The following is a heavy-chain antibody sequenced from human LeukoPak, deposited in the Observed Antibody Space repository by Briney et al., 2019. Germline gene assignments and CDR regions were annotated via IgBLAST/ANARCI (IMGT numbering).Heavy chain of an antibody. J-gene: IGHJ6*02. CDR1: GFTFSSYS. V-gene: IGHV3-21*01. Sequence: GGSLRLSCAASGFTFSSYSVNWVRQAPGKGLEWVSSISSSSNYIYYADSVKGRFTLSRDNAKNSLYLQMNSLRAEDTAVYYCARPYYYGSGSFRGMDVWGQGTTVTVSS. D-gene: IGHD3-10*01. CDR3: ARPYYYGSGSFRGMDV. CDR2: ISSSSNYI.